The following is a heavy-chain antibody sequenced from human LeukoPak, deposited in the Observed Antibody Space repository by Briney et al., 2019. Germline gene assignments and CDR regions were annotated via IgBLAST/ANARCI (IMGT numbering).Heavy chain of an antibody. D-gene: IGHD3-10*01. CDR3: ARASGPFDF. J-gene: IGHJ4*02. Sequence: GGSLRLSCAASGFIFSTYGLHWVRQAPGKGLEWVAVIFSDGYTKYYAASVKDRFTISRDNSKNTLYLHTNSLIPGDTGVYYCARASGPFDFWGQGTLLSVSS. CDR1: GFIFSTYG. CDR2: IFSDGYTK. V-gene: IGHV3-33*01.